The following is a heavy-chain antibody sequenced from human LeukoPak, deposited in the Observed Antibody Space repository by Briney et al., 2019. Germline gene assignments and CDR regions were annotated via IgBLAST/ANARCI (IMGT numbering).Heavy chain of an antibody. V-gene: IGHV3-48*01. CDR2: IGPSSIPI. CDR3: VRDSTYAFDN. J-gene: IGHJ4*02. Sequence: PGGSLRLSCAASGFTFSSYSMNWVRRAPGKGLEWASYIGPSSIPISYADSVRGRFTISRDNAKNSLYLEMNSLRAEDTAVYYCVRDSTYAFDNWGQGTLVTVSS. CDR1: GFTFSSYS.